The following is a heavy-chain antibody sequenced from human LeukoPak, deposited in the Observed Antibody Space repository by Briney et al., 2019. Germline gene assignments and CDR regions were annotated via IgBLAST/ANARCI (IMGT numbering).Heavy chain of an antibody. CDR2: ISSSGSTI. V-gene: IGHV3-48*03. CDR3: ARDSEKQQLVRGDY. Sequence: SGGSLRLSCVGSGFTFSSYWMTWVRQAPGKGLEWVSYISSSGSTIYYADSVKGRFTISRDNAKNSLYLQMNSLRAEDTAVYYCARDSEKQQLVRGDYWGQGTLVTVSS. J-gene: IGHJ4*02. CDR1: GFTFSSYW. D-gene: IGHD6-13*01.